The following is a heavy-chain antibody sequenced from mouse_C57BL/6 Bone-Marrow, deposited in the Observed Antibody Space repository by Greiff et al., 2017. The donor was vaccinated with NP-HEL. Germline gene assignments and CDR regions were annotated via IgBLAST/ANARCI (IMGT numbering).Heavy chain of an antibody. CDR1: GYTFTSYW. CDR2: IDPSDSYT. D-gene: IGHD2-3*01. V-gene: IGHV1-69*01. CDR3: ARRSYDGYYGYFDY. Sequence: QVQLKQPGAELVMPGASVKLSCKASGYTFTSYWMHWVKQRPGQGLEWIGEIDPSDSYTNYNQKFKGKSTLTVDKSSSTAYMQLSSLTSEDSAVYYCARRSYDGYYGYFDYWGQGTTLTVSS. J-gene: IGHJ2*01.